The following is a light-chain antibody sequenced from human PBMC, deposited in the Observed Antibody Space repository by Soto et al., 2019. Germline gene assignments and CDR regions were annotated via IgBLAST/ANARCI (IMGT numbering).Light chain of an antibody. J-gene: IGKJ1*01. Sequence: IVMTQHPATLSLYAGERATLSCRASQSVSSSYLAWYQQKPGQAPRLLIYGASTRATGIPARFSGIVSGTEFTLTIRSLQSEDFAVYYCQQYNNWPPWTFGQGTKVDIK. V-gene: IGKV3-15*01. CDR3: QQYNNWPPWT. CDR2: GAS. CDR1: QSVSSSY.